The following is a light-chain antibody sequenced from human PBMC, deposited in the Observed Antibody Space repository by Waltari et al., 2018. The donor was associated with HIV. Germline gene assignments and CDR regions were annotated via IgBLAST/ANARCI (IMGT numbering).Light chain of an antibody. CDR2: GAS. J-gene: IGKJ5*01. CDR1: QSVSSK. V-gene: IGKV3D-15*01. CDR3: QQYYKWPLT. Sequence: EIVMLQSPATLSVSPGERATLSCRASQSVSSKLAWYQQKPGQAPRLLIYGASTRSTGIPGRFSGSESGTEFSLTISSLQSEDCAVYYSQQYYKWPLTFGQGTRLEIK.